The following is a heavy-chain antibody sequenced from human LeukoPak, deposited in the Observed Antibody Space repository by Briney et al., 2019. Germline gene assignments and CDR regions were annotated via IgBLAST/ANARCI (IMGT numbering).Heavy chain of an antibody. D-gene: IGHD2-15*01. J-gene: IGHJ4*02. Sequence: GASVKVSCKASGYSFTGYYIHWMRQAPGQGLEWMGWMNPNRGDTSYAQKFQGRVTMTRDTPINTAYMELSGLTSDDTALYYCGRRRIDCSDTGCYVDYWGQGTLVTVSS. CDR3: GRRRIDCSDTGCYVDY. V-gene: IGHV1-2*02. CDR1: GYSFTGYY. CDR2: MNPNRGDT.